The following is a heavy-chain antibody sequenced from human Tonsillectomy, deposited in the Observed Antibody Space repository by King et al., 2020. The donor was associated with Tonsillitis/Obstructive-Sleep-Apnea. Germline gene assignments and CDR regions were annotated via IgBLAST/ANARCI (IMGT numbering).Heavy chain of an antibody. Sequence: VQLQESGPGLVKPSETLSLTCTVSGGSISSYYWSWIRQPPGKGLEWIGYIYYSGSTNYNPSLKSRVTISVDTSKNQFSLKLSSVTAADTAVYYCARLGYSSGWDNWFDPWGQGTLVTVSS. CDR1: GGSISSYY. V-gene: IGHV4-59*08. CDR2: IYYSGST. D-gene: IGHD6-19*01. J-gene: IGHJ5*02. CDR3: ARLGYSSGWDNWFDP.